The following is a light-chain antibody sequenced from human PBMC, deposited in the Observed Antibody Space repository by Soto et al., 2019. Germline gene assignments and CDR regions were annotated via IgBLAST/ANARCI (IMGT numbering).Light chain of an antibody. J-gene: IGKJ4*01. CDR3: QQRSNWLT. CDR1: QSVSSY. CDR2: DAS. Sequence: EILLTQSPATLSLSPGERATLSCRASQSVSSYLAWYQQKPGQAPRLLIYDASNRATGIPARFSGSGSGTDFTLTISSLEPEDFVVYYCQQRSNWLTFGGGTKVDIK. V-gene: IGKV3-11*01.